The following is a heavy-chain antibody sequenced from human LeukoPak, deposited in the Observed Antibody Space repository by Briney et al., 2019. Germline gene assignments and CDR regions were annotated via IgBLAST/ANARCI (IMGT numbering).Heavy chain of an antibody. CDR3: AKRGLVIRVILVGFHKEAYYFDS. J-gene: IGHJ4*02. CDR1: GITLSNYG. D-gene: IGHD2-21*01. Sequence: GGSLRLSCAVSGITLSNYGMSWVRQVPGKGLEWVAGISGSGGSTNYAASVKGRFTISRDNRKNTLYLQMNSLTAEATAVYFCAKRGLVIRVILVGFHKEAYYFDSWGQGVLVTVSS. CDR2: ISGSGGST. V-gene: IGHV3-23*01.